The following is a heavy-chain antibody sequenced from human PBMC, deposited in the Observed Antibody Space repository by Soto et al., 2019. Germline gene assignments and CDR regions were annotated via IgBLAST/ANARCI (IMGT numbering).Heavy chain of an antibody. V-gene: IGHV4-30-4*01. D-gene: IGHD3-9*01. CDR2: IYYSGST. J-gene: IGHJ6*02. Sequence: DLEWIGYIYYSGSTYYNPSLKNRVTISVDTSKNQFSLKLSSVTAADTAVYYCARGKRRYFDWLPNYGMDVWGQGTTVTVSS. CDR3: ARGKRRYFDWLPNYGMDV.